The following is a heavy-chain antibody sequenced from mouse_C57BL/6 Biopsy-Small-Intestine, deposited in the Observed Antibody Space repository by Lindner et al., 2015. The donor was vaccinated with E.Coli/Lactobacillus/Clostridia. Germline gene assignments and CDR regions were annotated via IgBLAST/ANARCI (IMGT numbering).Heavy chain of an antibody. D-gene: IGHD2-3*01. Sequence: SVKVSCKASGGSFSTYVISWVRQAPGQGLEWMGGIIPIFSTTNYAQKFQGRVTITADESTSTAYTELSSLRSEDTAVFYCARGWGVPYFEYWGQGTLVTVSS. V-gene: IGHV1-81*01. CDR2: IIPIFSTT. CDR1: GGSFSTYV. J-gene: IGHJ4*01. CDR3: ARGWGVPYFEY.